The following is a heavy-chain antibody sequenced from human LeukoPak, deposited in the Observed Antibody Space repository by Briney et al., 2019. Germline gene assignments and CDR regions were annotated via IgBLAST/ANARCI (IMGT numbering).Heavy chain of an antibody. CDR1: GFTFSSYG. CDR2: ISGSGGST. D-gene: IGHD3-10*01. Sequence: GGSLRLSCAASGFTFSSYGMSWVRQAPGKGLEWVSAISGSGGSTYYADSVKGRFTISRDNSKNTLYLQMNSLRAEDTAVYYCARHFPMVRGVDGTPDDAFDIWGQGTMVTVSS. J-gene: IGHJ3*02. V-gene: IGHV3-23*01. CDR3: ARHFPMVRGVDGTPDDAFDI.